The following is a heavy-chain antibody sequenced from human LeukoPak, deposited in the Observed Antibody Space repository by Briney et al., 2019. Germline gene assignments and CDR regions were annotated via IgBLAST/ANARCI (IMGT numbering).Heavy chain of an antibody. CDR2: IIPIFGTA. V-gene: IGHV1-69*05. Sequence: SVKVSCKASGYNFRNFGIIWVRQAPGQGLEWMGGIIPIFGTANYAQKFQGRVTITTDESTSTAYMELSSLRSEDTAVYYCARINGGQYYFDYWGQGTLVTVSS. D-gene: IGHD4-23*01. CDR1: GYNFRNFG. CDR3: ARINGGQYYFDY. J-gene: IGHJ4*02.